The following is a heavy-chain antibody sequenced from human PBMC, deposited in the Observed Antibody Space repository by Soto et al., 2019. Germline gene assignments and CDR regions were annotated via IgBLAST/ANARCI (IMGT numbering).Heavy chain of an antibody. J-gene: IGHJ5*02. Sequence: SETLSLTCTVSGGSIIRYYWSWIRQPPWKGLEWIGYIHYSGSTNYNPSLKSRVTISVDTSKNQFSLKLNSVTAADTAVYYCARPHGGSSGWDNWFDPWGQGTLVTVS. CDR1: GGSIIRYY. V-gene: IGHV4-59*01. D-gene: IGHD6-25*01. CDR3: ARPHGGSSGWDNWFDP. CDR2: IHYSGST.